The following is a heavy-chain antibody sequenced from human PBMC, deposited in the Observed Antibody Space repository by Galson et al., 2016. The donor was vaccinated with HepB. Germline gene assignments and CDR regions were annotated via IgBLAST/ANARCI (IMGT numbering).Heavy chain of an antibody. Sequence: ETLSLTCGVNGGSFNGYYWTWIRQAPGKGLEWVSGISGGGDDTDYADSVKGRFIISRDNSKDTLYLQMNSLRDEDTAVYYCAKPILAAHYYYYGMKVWGQGTTVTVSS. CDR1: GGSFNGYY. V-gene: IGHV3-23*01. CDR2: ISGGGDDT. D-gene: IGHD3-3*01. CDR3: AKPILAAHYYYYGMKV. J-gene: IGHJ6*02.